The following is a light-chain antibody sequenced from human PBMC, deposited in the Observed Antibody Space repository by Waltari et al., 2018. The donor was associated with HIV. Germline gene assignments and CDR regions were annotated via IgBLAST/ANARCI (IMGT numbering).Light chain of an antibody. CDR3: CSYGGSTDVV. V-gene: IGLV2-23*01. CDR1: SSDVGSYKL. CDR2: EGS. J-gene: IGLJ2*01. Sequence: QSALTQPASVSGSPGQSITISCTGPSSDVGSYKLISWYQQQAGKAPKLMIYEGSKRPSGVSNRFSGSKSGNTASLTISGLQAEDEADYYCCSYGGSTDVVFGGGTKLTVL.